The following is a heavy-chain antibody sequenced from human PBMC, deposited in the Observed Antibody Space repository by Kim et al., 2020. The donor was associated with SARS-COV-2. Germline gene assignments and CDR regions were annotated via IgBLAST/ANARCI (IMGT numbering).Heavy chain of an antibody. CDR2: ISYDGSNK. V-gene: IGHV3-30*03. J-gene: IGHJ4*02. Sequence: GGSLRLSCAASGFTFSSYGMHWVRQAPGKGLEWVAVISYDGSNKYYADSVKGRFTISRDNSKNTLYLQMNSLRAEDTAVYYCASTFFGGVIVDWGQGTLVTVSS. CDR1: GFTFSSYG. D-gene: IGHD3-16*02. CDR3: ASTFFGGVIVD.